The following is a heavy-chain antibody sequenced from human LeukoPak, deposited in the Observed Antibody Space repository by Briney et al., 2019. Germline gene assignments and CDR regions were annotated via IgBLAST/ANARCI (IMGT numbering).Heavy chain of an antibody. D-gene: IGHD4-11*01. CDR1: GFTVSSYY. V-gene: IGHV3-66*01. J-gene: IGHJ6*02. Sequence: GGSLRLSCAASGFTVSSYYMTWVRQAPGKGLEWVSVIYSGGSTYYADSVKGRVAIPRDNSKNTVFLQMNSVRAEDTAVYYCARSYSNHLFGMDVWGQGTTVTVSS. CDR2: IYSGGST. CDR3: ARSYSNHLFGMDV.